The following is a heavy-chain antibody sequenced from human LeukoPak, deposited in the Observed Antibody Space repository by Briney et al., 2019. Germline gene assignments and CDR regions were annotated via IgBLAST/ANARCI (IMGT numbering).Heavy chain of an antibody. CDR1: GDSITSADYY. J-gene: IGHJ4*02. V-gene: IGHV4-30-4*08. CDR3: ATVTRWTYYFDY. Sequence: PSQILSLTCTVSGDSITSADYYWSWIRQPPGKGLEWIGYIYYSGGTYYNPSLKSRLTITISADTSKNQFSLNLSSVTAADTAVYYCATVTRWTYYFDYWGQGTLVTVSS. D-gene: IGHD3/OR15-3a*01. CDR2: IYYSGGT.